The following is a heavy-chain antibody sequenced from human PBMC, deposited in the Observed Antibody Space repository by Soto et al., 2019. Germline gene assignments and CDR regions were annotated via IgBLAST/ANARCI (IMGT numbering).Heavy chain of an antibody. CDR3: GPRGAVAPWGY. V-gene: IGHV4-34*02. J-gene: IGHJ4*02. Sequence: QVQLQQWGAGLLKPSETLSLTCAVSGGSFSDFYWTWIRQLPGKGLEWIGEINHIGYTNYNPSLESRVAISVDTSKNQFSLNLRSVTAADTAVYYCGPRGAVAPWGYWGQGTLVTVSS. CDR1: GGSFSDFY. D-gene: IGHD7-27*01. CDR2: INHIGYT.